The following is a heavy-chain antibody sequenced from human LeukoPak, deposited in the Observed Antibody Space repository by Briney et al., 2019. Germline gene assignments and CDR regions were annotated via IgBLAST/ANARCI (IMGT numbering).Heavy chain of an antibody. D-gene: IGHD3-22*01. J-gene: IGHJ4*02. CDR2: IDQDGSDK. V-gene: IGHV3-7*01. CDR1: GFTFSNYW. CDR3: ARGPTMSYYDSSGYYGIVY. Sequence: GGSLRLSCAASGFTFSNYWMSWVRQAPGKGLECVTNIDQDGSDKYYVDSVRGRFTISRDSATNSLYLQMNSLRAEDTAVYYCARGPTMSYYDSSGYYGIVYWGQGTLVTVSS.